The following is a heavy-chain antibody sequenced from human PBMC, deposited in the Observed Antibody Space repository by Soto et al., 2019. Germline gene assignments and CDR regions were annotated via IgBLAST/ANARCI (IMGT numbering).Heavy chain of an antibody. Sequence: SETLSLTCTVSGAAIRTYYWSWIRQPPGQGLEWIGYISYSGSTNYNPSLKSRVTISFDASKNEISLQVRSATAADAAVYYCARDLKEYCSDGKCNWFDPWGQGTLVTVS. CDR1: GAAIRTYY. CDR2: ISYSGST. J-gene: IGHJ5*02. D-gene: IGHD2-15*01. V-gene: IGHV4-59*01. CDR3: ARDLKEYCSDGKCNWFDP.